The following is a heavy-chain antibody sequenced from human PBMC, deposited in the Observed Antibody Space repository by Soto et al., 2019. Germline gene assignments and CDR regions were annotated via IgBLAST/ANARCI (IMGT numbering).Heavy chain of an antibody. J-gene: IGHJ4*02. CDR1: GFSFRPYA. CDR3: ARDGGAY. CDR2: IAYDGSNK. V-gene: IGHV3-30-3*01. D-gene: IGHD3-16*01. Sequence: QVQLVESGGGVVQPGTSLRLSCEASGFSFRPYAMHWVRQAPGKGLEWVAVIAYDGSNKYYADSLKGRFPISSDNSKNSLYLQMNSLRPEDTALCHCARDGGAYWGQGTLVIVSS.